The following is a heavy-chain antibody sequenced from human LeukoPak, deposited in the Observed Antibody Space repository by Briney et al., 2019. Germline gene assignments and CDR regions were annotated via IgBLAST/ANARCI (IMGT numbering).Heavy chain of an antibody. CDR1: GGSFSGYY. CDR3: ARGRSYYDSSGFGGDY. V-gene: IGHV4-34*01. D-gene: IGHD3-22*01. Sequence: SETLSLTCAVYGGSFSGYYWSWIRQPPGKGLEWIGEINHSGSTNYNPSLKRRVTISVDTSKNQFSLKLSSVTAADTAVYYCARGRSYYDSSGFGGDYWGQGTLVTVSS. CDR2: INHSGST. J-gene: IGHJ4*02.